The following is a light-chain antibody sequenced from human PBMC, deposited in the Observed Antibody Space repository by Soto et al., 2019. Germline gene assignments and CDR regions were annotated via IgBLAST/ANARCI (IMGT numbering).Light chain of an antibody. Sequence: QSALTQPASVSESPGQLITISCTGNSSDVGGYNYVSWYQQHPGNAPKLMIFEVTNRPSGVSNRFSGSKSGNTASLTISGDQAEDEADYYCCSYTSTNTRVFGGGTKVTVL. V-gene: IGLV2-14*01. J-gene: IGLJ3*02. CDR1: SSDVGGYNY. CDR3: CSYTSTNTRV. CDR2: EVT.